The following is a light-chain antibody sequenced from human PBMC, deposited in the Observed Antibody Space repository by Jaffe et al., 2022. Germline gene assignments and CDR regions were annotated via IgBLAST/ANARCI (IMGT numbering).Light chain of an antibody. CDR2: KIS. J-gene: IGKJ4*01. V-gene: IGKV2-30*02. Sequence: DVVMTQSPLSLPVTLGQSASISCRSTQGLLHSDGRTYLSWFHQRPGQSPRRLIYKISDRDSGVPDRFSGSGSGTDFTLKISRVEAEDVGVFYCMQGTHWPLTFGGGTKVEIK. CDR1: QGLLHSDGRTY. CDR3: MQGTHWPLT.